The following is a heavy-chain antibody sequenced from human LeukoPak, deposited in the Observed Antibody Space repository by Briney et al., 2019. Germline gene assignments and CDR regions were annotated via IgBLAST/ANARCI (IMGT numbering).Heavy chain of an antibody. D-gene: IGHD4-23*01. V-gene: IGHV3-21*03. J-gene: IGHJ4*02. CDR1: GFSFSGYS. CDR2: ISRDSITHT. Sequence: GGSLRLSCVASGFSFSGYSMNWVRQAPGKGLEWVSSISRDSITHTYYADSVKGRFTISRDNTKGSLYLQMNSLRAEDTAVYYCVRPGINDYGGNFDYWGQGALVTVSS. CDR3: VRPGINDYGGNFDY.